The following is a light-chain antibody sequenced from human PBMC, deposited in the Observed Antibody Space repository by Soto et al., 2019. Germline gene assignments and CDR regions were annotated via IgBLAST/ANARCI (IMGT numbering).Light chain of an antibody. J-gene: IGKJ1*01. Sequence: IQVTQAPSSLSASVGDRVTITCRTSQDIRNDLGWYQQKPGKAPKLLIYKASTLKSGVPSRFSGSGSGTEFTLTISSLQPDDFATYYCQQYNSYSRTFGQGTKVE. CDR2: KAS. V-gene: IGKV1-5*03. CDR1: QDIRND. CDR3: QQYNSYSRT.